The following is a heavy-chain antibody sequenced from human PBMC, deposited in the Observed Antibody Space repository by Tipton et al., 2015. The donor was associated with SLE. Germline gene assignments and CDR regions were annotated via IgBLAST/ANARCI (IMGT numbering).Heavy chain of an antibody. D-gene: IGHD6-19*01. J-gene: IGHJ4*02. CDR1: GDSISSGNYY. CDR2: MYISAIN. CDR3: GRVTSGWREVY. V-gene: IGHV4-61*02. Sequence: TLSLTCTVSGDSISSGNYYWSWIRRPAGKGLEWIGRMYISAINDYNPSLKSRVTISVGTSKNQFSLKLTSVTAADTAIYYCGRVTSGWREVYWGQGTLVTVSS.